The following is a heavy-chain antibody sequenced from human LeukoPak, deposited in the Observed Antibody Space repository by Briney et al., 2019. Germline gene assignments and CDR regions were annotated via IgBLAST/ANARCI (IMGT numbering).Heavy chain of an antibody. Sequence: GRSLRLSCTISKFTHDYGIRWVRQAPGKGLEWVSGISWNSGSIGYADSVRGRFTISRDNAKNSLYLQMDSLRAEDTALYYCVKDRLRLGELSFSFDLWGQGTMVTVSS. V-gene: IGHV3-9*01. CDR3: VKDRLRLGELSFSFDL. J-gene: IGHJ3*01. CDR2: ISWNSGSI. CDR1: KFTHDYG. D-gene: IGHD3-16*02.